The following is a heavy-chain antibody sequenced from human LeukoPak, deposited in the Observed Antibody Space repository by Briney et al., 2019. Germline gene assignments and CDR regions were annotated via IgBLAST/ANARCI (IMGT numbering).Heavy chain of an antibody. CDR2: INHSGST. CDR1: GGSFSGYY. J-gene: IGHJ4*02. V-gene: IGHV4-34*01. Sequence: SETLSLTCAVYGGSFSGYYWSWIRQPPGKGLEWIGEINHSGSTNYNPSLKSRVTISVDTSKNQFSLKLSSVTAADTAVYYCARGALRYVDCWGQGTLVTVSS. D-gene: IGHD4-17*01. CDR3: ARGALRYVDC.